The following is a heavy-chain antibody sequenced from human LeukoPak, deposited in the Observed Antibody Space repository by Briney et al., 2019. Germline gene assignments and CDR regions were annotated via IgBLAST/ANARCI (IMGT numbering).Heavy chain of an antibody. D-gene: IGHD6-19*01. CDR1: GFTFSSYS. J-gene: IGHJ4*02. V-gene: IGHV3-30*03. Sequence: GGSLRLSCAASGFTFSSYSMHWVRQAPGKGLEWVAVISYDGSNKYYADSVKGRFTISRDNSKNTLYLQMNSLRAEDTAVYYCARHGSGWYAGDYWGQGTLVTVSS. CDR2: ISYDGSNK. CDR3: ARHGSGWYAGDY.